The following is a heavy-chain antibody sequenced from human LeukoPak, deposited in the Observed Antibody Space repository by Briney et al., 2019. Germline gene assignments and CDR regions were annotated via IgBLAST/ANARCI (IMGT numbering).Heavy chain of an antibody. CDR2: ISGSGGST. Sequence: PGGSLRPSCAASGFTFSSYAMSWVRQAPGKGLEWVSAISGSGGSTYYADSVKGRFTISRDNSKNTLYLQMNSLRAEDTAVYYCAKDRYYDSSGPSLYFDYWGQGTLVTVSS. CDR1: GFTFSSYA. V-gene: IGHV3-23*01. D-gene: IGHD3-22*01. J-gene: IGHJ4*02. CDR3: AKDRYYDSSGPSLYFDY.